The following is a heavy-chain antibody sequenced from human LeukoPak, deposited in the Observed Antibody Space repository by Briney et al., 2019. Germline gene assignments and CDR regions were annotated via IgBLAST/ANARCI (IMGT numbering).Heavy chain of an antibody. J-gene: IGHJ4*02. CDR2: ISGSGGST. CDR3: AKDRCSGGSCYLIDY. V-gene: IGHV3-23*01. Sequence: GGSLRLSCAASGFTFSSYAMSWVRQAPGKGLEWVSAISGSGGSTYYADSVKGRFTISRDNSKNTLYLQMNSLRAEDTAVYYCAKDRCSGGSCYLIDYWGQGTLVTVSS. D-gene: IGHD2-15*01. CDR1: GFTFSSYA.